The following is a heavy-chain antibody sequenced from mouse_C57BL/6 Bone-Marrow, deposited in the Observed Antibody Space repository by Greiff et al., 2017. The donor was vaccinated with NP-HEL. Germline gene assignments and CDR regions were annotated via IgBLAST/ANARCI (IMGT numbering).Heavy chain of an antibody. Sequence: VQLVESGPGLVKPSQSLFLTCSITGFPITSGYYWIWIRQSPGKPLEWMGYITHSGETFYNPSLQSPISITRETSKNQFFLQLNSVTTEDTAMYYCAGSLRFPFDYWGQGTTLTVSS. CDR2: ITHSGET. CDR3: AGSLRFPFDY. V-gene: IGHV12-3*01. D-gene: IGHD1-1*01. J-gene: IGHJ2*01. CDR1: GFPITSGYY.